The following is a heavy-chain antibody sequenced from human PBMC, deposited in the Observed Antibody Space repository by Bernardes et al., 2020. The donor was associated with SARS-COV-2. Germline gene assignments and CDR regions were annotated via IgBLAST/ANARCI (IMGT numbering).Heavy chain of an antibody. D-gene: IGHD4-17*01. V-gene: IGHV3-15*01. CDR3: TSSYGDYTLDDAFDI. J-gene: IGHJ3*02. CDR2: IKGKTDGGTT. Sequence: AVTEFTFSKAWMSWVRRAPGKGLEWVGRIKGKTDGGTTDYAAPVKDRFTISRDDSKNTLYLQMTSLKTEDTAVYYCTSSYGDYTLDDAFDIWGQGTMVTVSS. CDR1: EFTFSKAW.